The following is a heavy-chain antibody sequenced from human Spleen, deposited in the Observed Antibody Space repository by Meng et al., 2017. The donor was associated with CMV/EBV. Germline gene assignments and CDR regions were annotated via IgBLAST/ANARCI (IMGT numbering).Heavy chain of an antibody. Sequence: GSLRLSCAVYGGSFSGYYWSWIRQPPGKGLEWIGEINHSGSTNYNPSLKSRVTISVDTSKNQFSLKLSSVTAADTAVYYCARDGEGTMVRGVHLPLYWGQGTLVTVSS. CDR2: INHSGST. V-gene: IGHV4-34*01. J-gene: IGHJ4*02. CDR3: ARDGEGTMVRGVHLPLY. D-gene: IGHD3-10*01. CDR1: GGSFSGYY.